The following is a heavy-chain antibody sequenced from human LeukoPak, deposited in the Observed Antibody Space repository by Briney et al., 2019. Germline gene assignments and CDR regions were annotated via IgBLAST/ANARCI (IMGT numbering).Heavy chain of an antibody. CDR2: MYYTGST. J-gene: IGHJ4*02. D-gene: IGHD2-2*01. CDR1: GGSISSGDDY. V-gene: IGHV4-30-4*08. Sequence: SQTLSLTCTVSGGSISSGDDYWRRIRQPTGKGLEWIWYMYYTGSTYYNPSLKSRVTISVDTSKNQFSLKLSSVTAADTAVYYCARHLYPRDYFDYWGQGTLVTVSS. CDR3: ARHLYPRDYFDY.